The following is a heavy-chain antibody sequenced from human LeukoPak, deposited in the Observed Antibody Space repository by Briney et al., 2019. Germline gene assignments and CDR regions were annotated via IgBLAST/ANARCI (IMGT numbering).Heavy chain of an antibody. J-gene: IGHJ3*02. D-gene: IGHD5-18*01. CDR1: GFTFSSYD. CDR2: IRYDGTSQ. V-gene: IGHV3-30*02. Sequence: GGSLRLSCAASGFTFSSYDMHWIRQAPGKGLEWVAFIRYDGTSQYYTASVKGRLTISRDNSKSTLYLQMNSLRTEDTAVYYCAGYNYGPGPHFDIWGQGTMVTVSS. CDR3: AGYNYGPGPHFDI.